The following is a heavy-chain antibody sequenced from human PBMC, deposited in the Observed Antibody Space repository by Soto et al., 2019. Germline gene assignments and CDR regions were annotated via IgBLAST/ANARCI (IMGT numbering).Heavy chain of an antibody. V-gene: IGHV4-30-4*01. CDR2: IYYSGST. CDR3: ARAPSYDFWSGFPYGDYFDY. D-gene: IGHD3-3*01. J-gene: IGHJ4*02. Sequence: PSETLSLTCTVSGGSISSGDYYWSWIRQPPGKGMEWIGYIYYSGSTYYNPSLKSRVTISVDTSKNQFSLKLSSVTAADTAVYYCARAPSYDFWSGFPYGDYFDYWGQGTL. CDR1: GGSISSGDYY.